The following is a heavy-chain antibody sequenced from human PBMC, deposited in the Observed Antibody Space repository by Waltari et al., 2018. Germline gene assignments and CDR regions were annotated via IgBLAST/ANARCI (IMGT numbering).Heavy chain of an antibody. Sequence: QVQLQESGPELLKPSQTLSLTCTVSGGSISDNGYPWTWIRHHPGQGLEWIGYIYASGGTYYTPALRSRVTISLDTSKNQFSLKVNSVTAADTAVYHCARVWGDYNTGWGFFDVWGRGSLVTVSS. CDR3: ARVWGDYNTGWGFFDV. D-gene: IGHD6-19*01. CDR1: GGSISDNGYP. V-gene: IGHV4-31*03. CDR2: IYASGGT. J-gene: IGHJ2*01.